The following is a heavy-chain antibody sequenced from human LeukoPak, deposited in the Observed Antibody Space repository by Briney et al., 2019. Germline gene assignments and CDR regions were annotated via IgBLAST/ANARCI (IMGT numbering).Heavy chain of an antibody. CDR3: AREGRSGSYLGRFDP. V-gene: IGHV3-23*01. J-gene: IGHJ5*02. CDR1: GFTFSSYG. Sequence: GGSLRLSCAATGFTFSSYGMSWVRQAPGKGLEWVSGISGSGSTTYYADPVRGRFAISRDNAKNSLYLQMNSLRAEDTAVYYCAREGRSGSYLGRFDPWGQGTLVTVSS. CDR2: ISGSGSTT. D-gene: IGHD1-26*01.